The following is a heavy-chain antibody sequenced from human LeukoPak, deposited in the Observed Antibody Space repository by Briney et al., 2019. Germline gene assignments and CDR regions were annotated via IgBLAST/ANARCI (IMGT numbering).Heavy chain of an antibody. D-gene: IGHD3-22*01. CDR2: IYTSGST. Sequence: SETLSLTCTVSGGSISSYYWSWIRQPPGKGLEWIGYIYTSGSTNYNPSLKSRVTISVDTSKNQFSLKLSSVTAADTAVYYCASSMIVVAAFDIWGQGTMATVSS. V-gene: IGHV4-4*09. CDR3: ASSMIVVAAFDI. J-gene: IGHJ3*02. CDR1: GGSISSYY.